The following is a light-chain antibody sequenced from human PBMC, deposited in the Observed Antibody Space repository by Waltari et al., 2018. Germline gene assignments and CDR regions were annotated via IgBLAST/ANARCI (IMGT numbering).Light chain of an antibody. CDR2: AAS. J-gene: IGKJ5*01. CDR3: LQHNSYPLA. Sequence: DIQMTQSPSSLSASVGDRVTITCQASQDIRNTLGWYQQKPGKAPKRLIYAASSLQSGVPSRFSGSGSGTEFTLTISSLQPEDFATYYCLQHNSYPLAFGQGTRLEIK. V-gene: IGKV1-17*01. CDR1: QDIRNT.